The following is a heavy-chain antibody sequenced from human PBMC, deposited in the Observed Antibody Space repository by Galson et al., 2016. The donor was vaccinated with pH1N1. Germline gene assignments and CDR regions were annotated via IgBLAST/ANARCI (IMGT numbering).Heavy chain of an antibody. V-gene: IGHV3-48*04. CDR3: AREPYFPPYFDN. CDR2: ISGGSGTI. Sequence: SLRLSCAASGFTFSTYSMNWVRQAPGKALEWLSYISGGSGTIYYADSVKGRFTISRDNAKNSLYLQMNNLRAEDTAVYYCAREPYFPPYFDNWGQGTLVTVSS. J-gene: IGHJ4*02. D-gene: IGHD3-10*01. CDR1: GFTFSTYS.